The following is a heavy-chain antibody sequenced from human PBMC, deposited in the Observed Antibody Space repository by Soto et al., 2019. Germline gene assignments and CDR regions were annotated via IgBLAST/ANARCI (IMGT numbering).Heavy chain of an antibody. J-gene: IGHJ6*02. CDR1: GGSISSGDYY. CDR2: IYYSGST. V-gene: IGHV4-30-4*01. Sequence: QVQLQESAPGLVKPSQTLSLTCTVSGGSISSGDYYWSWIRQPPGKGLEWIGYIYYSGSTYYNPSLKGRVTITVDTSKNQFSLKLSSVTAPGPAVYYGARQYFYDSRGEDVGGQGTKVTVSS. D-gene: IGHD3-22*01. CDR3: ARQYFYDSRGEDV.